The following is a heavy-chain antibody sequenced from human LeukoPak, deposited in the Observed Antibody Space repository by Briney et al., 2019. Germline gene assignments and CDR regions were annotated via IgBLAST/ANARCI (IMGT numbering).Heavy chain of an antibody. CDR1: GLTFRSYV. Sequence: GGSLRLSCAASGLTFRSYVMSWVRQAPGKGLEWVSTVSGGGGNTFYADSVRGRFTTSRDNSKNTQYLQMSSLRAEDTAVYYCAELDNDILTPSDCWGQGTLVTVSS. J-gene: IGHJ4*02. D-gene: IGHD3-9*01. V-gene: IGHV3-23*01. CDR2: VSGGGGNT. CDR3: AELDNDILTPSDC.